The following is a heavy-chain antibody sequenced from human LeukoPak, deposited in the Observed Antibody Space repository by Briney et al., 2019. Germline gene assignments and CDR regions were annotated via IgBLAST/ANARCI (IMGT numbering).Heavy chain of an antibody. CDR1: GGSIRSDH. D-gene: IGHD4-17*01. V-gene: IGHV4-59*01. J-gene: IGHJ5*02. CDR3: ARAHDYGDYKKWFDP. Sequence: SETLSLTCTVSGGSIRSDHWSWIRDPPGKGLEGIGYIYFSGSTSYNRSLKSRVTISVDSSQTQFSLTLRSVTAADTAVYYCARAHDYGDYKKWFDPWGQGTLVTVSS. CDR2: IYFSGST.